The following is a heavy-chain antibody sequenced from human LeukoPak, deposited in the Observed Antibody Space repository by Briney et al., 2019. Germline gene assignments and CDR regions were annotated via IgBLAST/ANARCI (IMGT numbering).Heavy chain of an antibody. D-gene: IGHD4-23*01. J-gene: IGHJ3*02. CDR3: ARGPQGFGGNSDYSDAFDI. Sequence: SETLSLTCTVSGGSISGYYWSWIRQPAGKGLEWIGRIYTSGSTNYNPSLKSRVTMSVDTSKNQFSLKVSSVTAADTAVYYCARGPQGFGGNSDYSDAFDIWGQGTMVTVSS. CDR1: GGSISGYY. V-gene: IGHV4-4*07. CDR2: IYTSGST.